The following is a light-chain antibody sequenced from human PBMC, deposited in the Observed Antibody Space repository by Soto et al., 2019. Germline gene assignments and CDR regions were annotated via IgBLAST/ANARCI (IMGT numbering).Light chain of an antibody. J-gene: IGKJ3*01. V-gene: IGKV3-20*01. CDR3: QQYGSSPFT. CDR2: GAS. CDR1: QSVSSPY. Sequence: EVVLTQSPVTLSLSPGERATLSCRASQSVSSPYLAWYQQKPDQPPRLLIYGASSRASDIPDRFIGSGSRTECTLTIDRLAPENFEMYYCQQYGSSPFTFGPGTKVDI.